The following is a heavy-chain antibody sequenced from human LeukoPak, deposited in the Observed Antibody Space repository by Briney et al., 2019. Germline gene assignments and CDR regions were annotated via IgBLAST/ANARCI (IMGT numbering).Heavy chain of an antibody. CDR3: ATGPSVWEGADY. CDR2: ISGSGGST. V-gene: IGHV3-23*01. D-gene: IGHD1-26*01. CDR1: GFTFSSYA. J-gene: IGHJ4*02. Sequence: PGGSLRLSCEASGFTFSSYAMNWVRQAPGKGLEWVSAISGSGGSTYYADSVKGRFTISRDNSKNTLYLQMNSLRAEDTAVYYSATGPSVWEGADYWGQGTLVTVS.